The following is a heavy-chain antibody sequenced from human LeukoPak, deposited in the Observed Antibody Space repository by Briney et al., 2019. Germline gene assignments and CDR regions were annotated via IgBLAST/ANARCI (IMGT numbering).Heavy chain of an antibody. J-gene: IGHJ3*02. V-gene: IGHV3-30*04. CDR3: AGEKFDI. Sequence: PGGSLRLSCAASGFSFTKYAMDWVRQAPGKGLEWVAIISKDGSMRYYADSVKGRFTVSRDNSNNAVYLQMNSLKSEDTAVYYGAGEKFDIWGQGTMVTVSA. CDR2: ISKDGSMR. CDR1: GFSFTKYA.